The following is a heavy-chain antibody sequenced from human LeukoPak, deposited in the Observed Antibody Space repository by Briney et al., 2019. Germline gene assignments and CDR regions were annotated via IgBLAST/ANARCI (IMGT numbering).Heavy chain of an antibody. J-gene: IGHJ3*02. CDR2: INTNTGNP. D-gene: IGHD5-18*01. V-gene: IGHV7-4-1*01. CDR1: GYPFTSYA. CDR3: ATGFSFGSNAFDI. Sequence: ASVKVSCKASGYPFTSYAMNWVRQAPGQGLEWMGWINTNTGNPTYAQDFTGRFVFSLDTSVSSAFLQIFNLQVEDTAVYYCATGFSFGSNAFDIWGQGTMVTVSS.